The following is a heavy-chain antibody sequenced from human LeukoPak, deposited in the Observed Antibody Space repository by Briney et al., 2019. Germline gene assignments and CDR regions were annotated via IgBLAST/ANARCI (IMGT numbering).Heavy chain of an antibody. J-gene: IGHJ4*02. Sequence: ASVKVSCTASGYTFTHYAVHWVRQAPEQRLEWMGWTNVANDYTESSQKFQDRFIITSDPSATAVYMELSSLGSEDTAVYYCARDDFSTYAGLNYFDYWGQGSLVTVSS. D-gene: IGHD4-11*01. CDR2: TNVANDYT. CDR3: ARDDFSTYAGLNYFDY. CDR1: GYTFTHYA. V-gene: IGHV1-3*01.